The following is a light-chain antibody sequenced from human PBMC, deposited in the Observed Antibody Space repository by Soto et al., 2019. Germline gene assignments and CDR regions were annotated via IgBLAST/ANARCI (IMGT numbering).Light chain of an antibody. V-gene: IGKV1-5*01. CDR3: QQYSDYKS. Sequence: DIQMPQSPSTLSASVGDRVTITCRASQNIRNGVAWYQQKPGKAPNLLIYDASSLQSGVPSRFSGSGSATDFTLTISSLQSADFATYYGQQYSDYKSFGQGTKVEVK. CDR2: DAS. CDR1: QNIRNG. J-gene: IGKJ1*01.